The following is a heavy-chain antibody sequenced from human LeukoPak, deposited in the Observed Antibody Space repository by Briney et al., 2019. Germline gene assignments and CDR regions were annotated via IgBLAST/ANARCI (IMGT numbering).Heavy chain of an antibody. V-gene: IGHV3-74*01. D-gene: IGHD2-2*02. CDR1: GSTFSSYW. CDR2: VLSDESST. CDR3: ARDKGYTFDM. J-gene: IGHJ3*02. Sequence: GGFLRLSCAASGSTFSSYWMHWVRQAPGKGLVWLSVVLSDESSTTYADSVKGRFTISRDKAKDTLYLQMSSLRVEDTAVYYCARDKGYTFDMWGQGTMVTVSS.